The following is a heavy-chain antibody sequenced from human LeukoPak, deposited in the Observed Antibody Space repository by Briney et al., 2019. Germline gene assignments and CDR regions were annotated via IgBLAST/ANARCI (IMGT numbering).Heavy chain of an antibody. D-gene: IGHD6-13*01. J-gene: IGHJ3*02. CDR1: GGSISRGGYY. CDR3: ARGIIGAADAFDI. V-gene: IGHV4-31*03. Sequence: PSETLSLTCNVSGGSISRGGYYWSWIRQHPGKGLEWLGYIYYSGSTYYNPSLKSRVTISADTSKNQFSLKLSSVTAADTAVYYCARGIIGAADAFDIWGQGTMVTVSS. CDR2: IYYSGST.